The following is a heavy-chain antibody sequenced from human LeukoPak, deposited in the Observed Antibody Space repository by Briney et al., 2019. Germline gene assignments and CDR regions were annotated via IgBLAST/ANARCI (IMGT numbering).Heavy chain of an antibody. Sequence: SQTLSLTCAISGDSVSSNIAAWNWFRQSPSRGLEWLGRTYYRYKWYNDYAESVKSRITINPETSKNQFSLQLNSVTPEDTAVYYCAAGTGVFDYWGQGTLVTVSS. CDR3: AAGTGVFDY. D-gene: IGHD3-10*01. J-gene: IGHJ4*02. CDR2: TYYRYKWYN. CDR1: GDSVSSNIAA. V-gene: IGHV6-1*01.